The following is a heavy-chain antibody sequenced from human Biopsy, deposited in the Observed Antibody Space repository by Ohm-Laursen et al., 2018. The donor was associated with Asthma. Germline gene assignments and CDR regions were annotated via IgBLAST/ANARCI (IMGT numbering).Heavy chain of an antibody. CDR3: ARDVMEWYLPAFDF. V-gene: IGHV3-30-3*01. Sequence: SLRLSCAAPGFTFRSYAMHWVRQAPGKGLEWVAVGGSYYDGGLKYYADSVNGRFTVSRDDSKNTLYLQMNGLRPDDTAVYYCARDVMEWYLPAFDFWGQGTLVTVSS. D-gene: IGHD3-3*01. CDR2: GGSYYDGGLK. CDR1: GFTFRSYA. J-gene: IGHJ4*02.